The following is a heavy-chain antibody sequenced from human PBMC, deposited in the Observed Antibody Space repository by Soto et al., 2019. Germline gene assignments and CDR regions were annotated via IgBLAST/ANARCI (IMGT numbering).Heavy chain of an antibody. CDR3: ARDLRGRRSGRFDP. Sequence: QVQLQESGPGLVKPSQTLSLTCTLSGDPITSGGFYWTWIRQHPAKGLEWIGYIYYTGVTYYNPSLNSRATISVDTSKNPSSLNLSSVTAADTAMYYCARDLRGRRSGRFDPWGQGTLVTVSS. CDR1: GDPITSGGFY. CDR2: IYYTGVT. D-gene: IGHD3-10*01. J-gene: IGHJ5*02. V-gene: IGHV4-31*03.